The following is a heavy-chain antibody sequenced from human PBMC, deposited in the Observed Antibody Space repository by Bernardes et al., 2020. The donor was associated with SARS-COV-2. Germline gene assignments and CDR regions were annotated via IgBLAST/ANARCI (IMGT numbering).Heavy chain of an antibody. V-gene: IGHV4-39*01. CDR3: ARQRRVSTVIRDYFDY. J-gene: IGHJ4*02. D-gene: IGHD2-21*01. Sequence: TLSLTCTVSGGSIGSSTYYWGWIRQPPGKGLEWIGSIYYSGTTFYSPSLKSRVTISIDTSMNQFSLKVTSVTAADTAVYYCARQRRVSTVIRDYFDYWGQGTPVTVSS. CDR1: GGSIGSSTYY. CDR2: IYYSGTT.